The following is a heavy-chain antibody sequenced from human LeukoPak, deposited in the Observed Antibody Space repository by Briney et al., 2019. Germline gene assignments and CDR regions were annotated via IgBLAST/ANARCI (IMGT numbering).Heavy chain of an antibody. CDR2: IHHSGST. Sequence: SGTLSLTCVVSGGSISGSDWWSWVRQPPGKGLEWIGEIHHSGSTNYNPSLKSRVTISVDKSKNQFSLKLSSVTAADTAVYYCVRAAAVSGHFDYWGQGTLVTVSS. D-gene: IGHD6-19*01. CDR1: GGSISGSDW. J-gene: IGHJ4*02. V-gene: IGHV4-4*02. CDR3: VRAAAVSGHFDY.